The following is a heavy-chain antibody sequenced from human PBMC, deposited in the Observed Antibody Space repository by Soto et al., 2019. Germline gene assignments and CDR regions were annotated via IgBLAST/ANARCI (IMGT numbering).Heavy chain of an antibody. Sequence: ASVKVSCKASGYTFTSYDINWVRQATGQGLEWMGWMNPNSGNTGYAQKFQGRVTMTRNTSISTAYMELSSLRSEDTAVYYCASIPSGSYYYYGMDVWGQGTTVTVCS. D-gene: IGHD1-26*01. CDR2: MNPNSGNT. CDR3: ASIPSGSYYYYGMDV. V-gene: IGHV1-8*01. J-gene: IGHJ6*02. CDR1: GYTFTSYD.